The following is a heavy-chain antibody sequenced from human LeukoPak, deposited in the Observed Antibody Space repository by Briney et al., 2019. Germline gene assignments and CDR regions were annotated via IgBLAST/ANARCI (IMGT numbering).Heavy chain of an antibody. CDR1: GYTFTGYY. CDR2: INPNSGGT. J-gene: IGHJ3*02. Sequence: GASAKVSCKASGYTFTGYYMHWVRQAPGQGLEWMGWINPNSGGTNYAQKFQGRVTMTRDTSISTAYMEPSRLRSDDTAVYYCASYGGSGSYSYAFDIWGQGTMVTVSS. D-gene: IGHD3-10*01. CDR3: ASYGGSGSYSYAFDI. V-gene: IGHV1-2*02.